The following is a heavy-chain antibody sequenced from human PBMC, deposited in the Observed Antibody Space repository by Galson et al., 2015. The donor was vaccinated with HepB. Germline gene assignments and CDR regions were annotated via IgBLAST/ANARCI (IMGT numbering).Heavy chain of an antibody. Sequence: QSGAEVTKPGESLKISCKGSGYNFTSYWIGWVRQMPGKGLEWMGIIYPGDSDTRYSPSFQGQVTISADKSISTAYLQWSSLKASDTAMYYCAREYYYDSSGYYHNWFDPWGQGTLVTV. D-gene: IGHD3-22*01. J-gene: IGHJ5*02. CDR3: AREYYYDSSGYYHNWFDP. CDR2: IYPGDSDT. V-gene: IGHV5-51*03. CDR1: GYNFTSYW.